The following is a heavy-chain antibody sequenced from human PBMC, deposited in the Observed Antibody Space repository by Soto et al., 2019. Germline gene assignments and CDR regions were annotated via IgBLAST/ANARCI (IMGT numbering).Heavy chain of an antibody. V-gene: IGHV1-18*01. CDR1: GYSFTNYG. CDR2: ISAYNGNT. CDR3: ARDRGVAPPVAGNTHYYYYMDV. J-gene: IGHJ6*03. Sequence: QDQLVQSGVEVKKPGASVKVSCKASGYSFTNYGITWVRQAPGQGFERMGWISAYNGNTNYAQKFQGRVTMTTDASSSTAYLELRSLRSDDTAVYYCARDRGVAPPVAGNTHYYYYMDVWGKRTTVTVSS. D-gene: IGHD6-19*01.